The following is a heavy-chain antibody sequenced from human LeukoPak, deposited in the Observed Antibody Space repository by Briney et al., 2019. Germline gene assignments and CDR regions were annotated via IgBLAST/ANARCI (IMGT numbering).Heavy chain of an antibody. Sequence: ASVKVSCKASGGTFSSYAISWVRQAPGQGLEWMGGIIPIFGTANYAQKFQGRVTITADESTSTAYMGLSSLRSEDTAVYYCASYSGYQPRVYYYYGMDVWGKGTTVTVSS. D-gene: IGHD5-12*01. CDR1: GGTFSSYA. CDR3: ASYSGYQPRVYYYYGMDV. CDR2: IIPIFGTA. V-gene: IGHV1-69*13. J-gene: IGHJ6*04.